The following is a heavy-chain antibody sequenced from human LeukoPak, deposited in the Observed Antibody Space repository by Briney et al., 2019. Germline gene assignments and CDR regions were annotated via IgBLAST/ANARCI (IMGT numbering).Heavy chain of an antibody. J-gene: IGHJ5*02. V-gene: IGHV4-59*08. D-gene: IGHD3-10*01. CDR2: IYYSGST. CDR1: GGSISTYY. Sequence: SETLSLTCTVSGGSISTYYWNWIRQPPGKGLEWIGYIYYSGSTNYNPSLKSRVTISVDTSKNQFSLKVTSVTAADTAVYYCARRGTMGGLAGWFDPWGQGILVTVSS. CDR3: ARRGTMGGLAGWFDP.